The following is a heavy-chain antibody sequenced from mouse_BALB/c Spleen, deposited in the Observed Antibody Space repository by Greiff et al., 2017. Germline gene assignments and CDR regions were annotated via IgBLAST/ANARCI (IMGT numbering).Heavy chain of an antibody. CDR3: ARGWYDYDYWYFDV. D-gene: IGHD2-4*01. V-gene: IGHV5-6-5*01. CDR2: ISSGGST. J-gene: IGHJ1*01. CDR1: GFTFSSYA. Sequence: EVQLVESGGGLVKPGGSLKLSCAASGFTFSSYAMSWVRQTPEKRLEWVASISSGGSTYYPDSVKGRFTISRDNARNILYLQMSSLRSEDTAMYYCARGWYDYDYWYFDVWGAGTTVTVSS.